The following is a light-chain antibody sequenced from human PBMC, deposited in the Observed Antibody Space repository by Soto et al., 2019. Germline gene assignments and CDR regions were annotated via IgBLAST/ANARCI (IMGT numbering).Light chain of an antibody. J-gene: IGKJ3*01. V-gene: IGKV3-11*01. CDR2: DAS. CDR3: QQRSKWPPIFT. CDR1: ENINNY. Sequence: EIVLTQSPATLSLSPGERVTLSCRANENINNYLAWYQQTPGQPPRLLIFDASNRAAGVPARFSGSGSGTDFTLTISVLEPEDFAVYFCQQRSKWPPIFTFGPGTKLDI.